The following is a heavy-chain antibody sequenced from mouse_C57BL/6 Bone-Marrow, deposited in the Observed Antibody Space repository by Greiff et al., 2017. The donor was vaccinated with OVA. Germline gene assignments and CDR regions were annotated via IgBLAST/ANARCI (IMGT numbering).Heavy chain of an antibody. CDR2: ISSGGSYT. Sequence: DVMLVESGGDLVKPGGSLKLSCAASGFTFSSYGMSWVRQTPDKRLEWVATISSGGSYTYYPDSVKGRFTISRDNAKNTLYLQMSSLKSEDTAMYYCARSPYYYGSRGYFDYWGQGTTLTVSS. J-gene: IGHJ2*01. V-gene: IGHV5-6*02. CDR1: GFTFSSYG. D-gene: IGHD1-1*01. CDR3: ARSPYYYGSRGYFDY.